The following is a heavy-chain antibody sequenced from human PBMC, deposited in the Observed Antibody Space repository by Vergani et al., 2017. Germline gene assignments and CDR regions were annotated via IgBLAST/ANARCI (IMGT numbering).Heavy chain of an antibody. Sequence: QVQLVQSGAEVKKPGSSVKVSCKASGGTFSSYAISWVRQAPGQGLEWMGGIIPIFGTANYAQKFQGRVTITADESTSTAYMELSSLRSEDTAVYYCARDSRALSFVVVPAAHPMDVWGQGTTVTVSS. J-gene: IGHJ6*02. CDR2: IIPIFGTA. D-gene: IGHD2-2*01. CDR3: ARDSRALSFVVVPAAHPMDV. V-gene: IGHV1-69*12. CDR1: GGTFSSYA.